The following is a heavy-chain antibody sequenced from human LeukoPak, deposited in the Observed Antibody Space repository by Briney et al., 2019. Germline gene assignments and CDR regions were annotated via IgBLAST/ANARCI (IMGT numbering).Heavy chain of an antibody. V-gene: IGHV1-18*01. CDR2: ISAYNGNT. J-gene: IGHJ4*02. D-gene: IGHD3-10*01. Sequence: ASVKVSCKASGYTFTSYGISWVRQAPGQGLEWMGWISAYNGNTNYAQKLQGRVTMTTDTSTSTAYMEPRSLRSDDTAVYYCASDLMVRGGTLLDYWGQGTLVTVSS. CDR3: ASDLMVRGGTLLDY. CDR1: GYTFTSYG.